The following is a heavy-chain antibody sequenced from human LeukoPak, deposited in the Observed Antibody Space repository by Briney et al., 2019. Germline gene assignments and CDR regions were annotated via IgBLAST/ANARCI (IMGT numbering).Heavy chain of an antibody. V-gene: IGHV3-30*04. D-gene: IGHD3-22*01. CDR1: GFTFSSYA. Sequence: PGGSLRLSCAASGFTFSSYAMHWVRQAPGKGLEWVALISYDGSNKYYADSVKGRFTISRDNSKNTLYLQMNSLRGEDTAVYYCAKDRLGLIVVPIRALFDYWGQGTLVTVSS. CDR2: ISYDGSNK. CDR3: AKDRLGLIVVPIRALFDY. J-gene: IGHJ4*02.